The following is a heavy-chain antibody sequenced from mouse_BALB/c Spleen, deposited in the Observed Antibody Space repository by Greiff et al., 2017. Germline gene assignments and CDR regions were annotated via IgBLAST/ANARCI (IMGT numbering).Heavy chain of an antibody. CDR2: ISSGSSTI. D-gene: IGHD2-1*01. CDR1: GFTFSSFG. Sequence: EVKLVESGGGLVQPGGSRKLSCAASGFTFSSFGMHWVRQAPEKGLEWVAYISSGSSTIYYADTVKGRFTISRDNPKNTLFLQMTSLRSEDTAMYYCARSAIYYGNYTWFAYWGQGTLVTVSA. V-gene: IGHV5-17*02. CDR3: ARSAIYYGNYTWFAY. J-gene: IGHJ3*01.